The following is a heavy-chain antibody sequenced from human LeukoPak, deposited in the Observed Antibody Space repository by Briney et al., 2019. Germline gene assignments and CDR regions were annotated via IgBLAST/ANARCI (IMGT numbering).Heavy chain of an antibody. CDR2: IYHSGST. V-gene: IGHV4-38-2*02. J-gene: IGHJ3*02. CDR1: GYSISSGYY. D-gene: IGHD3-16*01. Sequence: SETLSLTCTVSGYSISSGYYWGWIRQPPGKGLEWIGSIYHSGSTYYNPSLKSRVTISVDTSKNQFSLKLSSVTAADTAVYYCAGDAAMVTFGAFDIWGQGTMVTVSS. CDR3: AGDAAMVTFGAFDI.